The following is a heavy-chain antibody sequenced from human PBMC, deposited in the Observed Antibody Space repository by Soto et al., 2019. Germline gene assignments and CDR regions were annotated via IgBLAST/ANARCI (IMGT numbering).Heavy chain of an antibody. CDR1: GYTFFSYG. Sequence: QVKLEQSGAEVKKPGASVKVSCKASGYTFFSYGITWVRQAPGQGLEWMGWVSGYNGHTNYAQKFQGRATMTRDISTTTAYMELRNLRSDARAVYYCARLVGPTSSDNWFDPWGQGTLVTVSS. CDR2: VSGYNGHT. J-gene: IGHJ5*02. D-gene: IGHD1-26*01. CDR3: ARLVGPTSSDNWFDP. V-gene: IGHV1-18*01.